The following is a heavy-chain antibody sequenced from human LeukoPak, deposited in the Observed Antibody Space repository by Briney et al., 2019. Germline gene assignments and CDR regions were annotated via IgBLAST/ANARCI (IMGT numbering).Heavy chain of an antibody. V-gene: IGHV3-21*01. CDR3: VRLRRNNDRSGYYFYYDY. Sequence: GGSLTLSCAASGYTFSDFSVNWVRQAPGKGLEWVSSISVRSNYRYYADSVRGRFTISRDDARDSLFLQMNSLRAEDTAVYFCVRLRRNNDRSGYYFYYDYWGQGTLVTVSS. J-gene: IGHJ4*02. D-gene: IGHD3-22*01. CDR2: ISVRSNYR. CDR1: GYTFSDFS.